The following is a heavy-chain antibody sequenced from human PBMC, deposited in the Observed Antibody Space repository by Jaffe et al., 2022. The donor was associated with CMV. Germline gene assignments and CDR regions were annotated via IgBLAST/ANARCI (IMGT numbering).Heavy chain of an antibody. D-gene: IGHD3-16*01. CDR3: TLYENFEFWGGGGCAFDT. V-gene: IGHV3-9*01. J-gene: IGHJ3*02. Sequence: EVQLVESGGGLSQPGRSLRLSCAASGFKFDDYGMHWVRQAPGRGLEWVSGISWNSGSRGYADSVKGRFTISRDNAESSLYLQMSSLRAEDTALFYCTLYENFEFWGGGGCAFDTWGQGTMVTVSS. CDR1: GFKFDDYG. CDR2: ISWNSGSR.